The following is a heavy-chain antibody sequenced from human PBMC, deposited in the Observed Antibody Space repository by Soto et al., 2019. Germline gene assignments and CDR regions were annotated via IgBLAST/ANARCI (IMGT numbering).Heavy chain of an antibody. CDR1: GFTFSSYA. Sequence: EVQLVESGGGLVQPGGSLRLSCAASGFTFSSYAMHWVRQAPGKGLEYVSTINNNGCSTYYANSVKGRFTISRENSKNILYLQMGGLRTEDMDMYYWATTSAAAGGYYFNHWGHGTLVTVSS. D-gene: IGHD6-13*01. CDR3: ATTSAAAGGYYFNH. V-gene: IGHV3-64*01. J-gene: IGHJ4*01. CDR2: INNNGCST.